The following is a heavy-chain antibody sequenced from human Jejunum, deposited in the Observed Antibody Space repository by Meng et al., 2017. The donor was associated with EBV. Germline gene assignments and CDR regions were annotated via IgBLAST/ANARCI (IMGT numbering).Heavy chain of an antibody. CDR1: GDSITSTDTW. V-gene: IGHV4-4*03. Sequence: PGPGLVKPPQTLSLTCAVSGDSITSTDTWWSCVRQPPGKGLEWIGEIFHAGNTNYNPSLKSQVTMSVDTSKNQFSLNLSSVTAADSAVYYCARGSHYTWDVWGQGALVTVSS. CDR3: ARGSHYTWDV. J-gene: IGHJ4*02. CDR2: IFHAGNT. D-gene: IGHD3-16*01.